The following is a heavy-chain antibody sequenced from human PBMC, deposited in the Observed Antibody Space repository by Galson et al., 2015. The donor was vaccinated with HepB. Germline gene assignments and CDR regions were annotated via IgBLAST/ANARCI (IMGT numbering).Heavy chain of an antibody. J-gene: IGHJ6*02. CDR3: ARRGMAGVSDRWPYGMDV. V-gene: IGHV2-5*02. D-gene: IGHD6-19*01. CDR1: GFSLGTRGVA. CDR2: IYYDDDK. Sequence: PALVKPTQTLTLTCTFSGFSLGTRGVAVGWIRQPPGKALEWLALIYYDDDKTYSPSLKSRLTITKDTSKNQVVLTMTNMDPVDTATYYCARRGMAGVSDRWPYGMDVWGQGTTVTVSS.